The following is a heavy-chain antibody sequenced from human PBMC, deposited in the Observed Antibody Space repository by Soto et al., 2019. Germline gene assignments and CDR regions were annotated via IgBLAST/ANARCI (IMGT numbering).Heavy chain of an antibody. J-gene: IGHJ6*02. CDR2: IYYSGST. V-gene: IGHV4-59*01. Sequence: SEPLSLTCTVSGGSISSYYWSWIRQPPGKGLEWIGYIYYSGSTNYNPSLKSRVTISVDTSKNQFSLKLSSVTAADTAVYYCARGAGGKDAERYYYGMDVWGQGTTVTVSS. D-gene: IGHD2-8*01. CDR3: ARGAGGKDAERYYYGMDV. CDR1: GGSISSYY.